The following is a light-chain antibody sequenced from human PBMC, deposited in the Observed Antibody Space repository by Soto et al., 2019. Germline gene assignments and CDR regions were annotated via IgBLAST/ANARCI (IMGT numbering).Light chain of an antibody. CDR3: QQYGGSPIT. J-gene: IGKJ5*01. V-gene: IGKV3-20*01. CDR1: QSVSSSY. Sequence: EIVLTQSPGTLSLSPGERATLSCRASQSVSSSYLAWYQQKPGQAPRLLIYGASSRATGIPDRFSGSGSGTDFTLTISRLEPADFAVYYCQQYGGSPITFGQGTRLEIK. CDR2: GAS.